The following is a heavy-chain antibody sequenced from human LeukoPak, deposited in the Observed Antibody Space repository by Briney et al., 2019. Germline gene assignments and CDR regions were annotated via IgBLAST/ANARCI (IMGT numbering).Heavy chain of an antibody. Sequence: PSETLSLTCTVSGYSISSGYYWGWIRQPPGKGLEWIGSIYHSGSTYYNPSLKSRVTISVDTSKNQFSLKLSSVTAADTAVYYCARGRGGYRANYWGQGTLVTVSS. J-gene: IGHJ4*02. D-gene: IGHD5-12*01. CDR1: GYSISSGYY. V-gene: IGHV4-38-2*02. CDR2: IYHSGST. CDR3: ARGRGGYRANY.